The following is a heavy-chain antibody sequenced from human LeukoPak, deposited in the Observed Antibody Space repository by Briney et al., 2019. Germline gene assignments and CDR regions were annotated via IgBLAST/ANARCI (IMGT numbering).Heavy chain of an antibody. J-gene: IGHJ3*02. D-gene: IGHD3-10*01. CDR3: AKLIRARHAFDI. CDR1: GFTFSSYG. V-gene: IGHV3-23*01. Sequence: PGGSLRLPCAASGFTFSSYGMSWVRQAPGKGLEWVSAISGSGGSTYYADSVKGRFTISRDNSKNTLYLQMNSLRAEDTAVYYCAKLIRARHAFDIWGQGTMVTVSS. CDR2: ISGSGGST.